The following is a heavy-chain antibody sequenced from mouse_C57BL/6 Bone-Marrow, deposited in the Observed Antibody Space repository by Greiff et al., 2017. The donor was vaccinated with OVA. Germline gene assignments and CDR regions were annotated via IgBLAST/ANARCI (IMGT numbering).Heavy chain of an antibody. Sequence: DVQLVESGGGLVKPGGSLKLSCAASGFTFSSYAMSWVRQTPEKRLEWVATISDGGSYTYYPDNVKGRFTISRDNAKNNLYLQMSHLKSEDTAMYYCARALTGTDYWGQGTTLTVSS. CDR2: ISDGGSYT. CDR1: GFTFSSYA. CDR3: ARALTGTDY. J-gene: IGHJ2*01. D-gene: IGHD4-1*01. V-gene: IGHV5-4*01.